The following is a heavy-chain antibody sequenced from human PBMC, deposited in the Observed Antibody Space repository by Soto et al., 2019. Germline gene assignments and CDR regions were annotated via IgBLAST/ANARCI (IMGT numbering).Heavy chain of an antibody. D-gene: IGHD3-10*01. CDR1: GFTFSSYG. V-gene: IGHV3-23*01. J-gene: IGHJ2*01. CDR3: ARMSGEIIYWHFDL. Sequence: GGSLRLSCAASGFTFSSYGMHWVRQAPGKGLKWVSVISGSGGRTYYADSVKGRFTISRDNSRNTLYLQMNSLRAEDTAVYYCARMSGEIIYWHFDLWGRGTLVTVSS. CDR2: ISGSGGRT.